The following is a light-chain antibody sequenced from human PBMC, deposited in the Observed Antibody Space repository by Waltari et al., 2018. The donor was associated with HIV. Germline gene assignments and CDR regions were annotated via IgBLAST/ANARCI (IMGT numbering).Light chain of an antibody. CDR1: QSLVYSDGDTY. J-gene: IGKJ2*01. CDR3: MQGTHWPYT. Sequence: VVLSKSPLSLAVDPGHPPSTSCKARQSLVYSDGDTYFNWCQQIPGQSPRRLIYNVSKRDSGVPDRFTSSGSGTDFTLKISRVEAEDVGTYDCMQGTHWPYTFGQVTMLEI. V-gene: IGKV2-30*01. CDR2: NVS.